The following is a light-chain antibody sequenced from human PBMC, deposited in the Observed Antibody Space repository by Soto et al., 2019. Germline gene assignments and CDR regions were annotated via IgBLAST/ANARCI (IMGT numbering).Light chain of an antibody. CDR3: QSYDSSLSGWV. Sequence: VLTQPPSVSGAPGQRVTISCTGSSSHIGAGYDVHWYQQLPGTAPKLLIYGNSNRPSGVPDRFSGSKSGTSASLAITGLQAEDEADYYCQSYDSSLSGWVFGGGTKLTVL. CDR1: SSHIGAGYD. V-gene: IGLV1-40*01. J-gene: IGLJ3*02. CDR2: GNS.